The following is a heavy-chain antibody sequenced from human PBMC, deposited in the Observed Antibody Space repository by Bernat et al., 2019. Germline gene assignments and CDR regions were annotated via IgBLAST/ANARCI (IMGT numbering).Heavy chain of an antibody. J-gene: IGHJ4*02. CDR3: AKEFRRFTMRVVVLDY. D-gene: IGHD3-22*01. V-gene: IGHV3-30*18. Sequence: QVQLVESGGGVVQPGRSLRLSCAASGFTFSSYGMHWVRQAPGKGLEWVAVISYDGSNKYYADSVKGRFTISRDNSKNTLYLQMNSLRAEDTAVYYCAKEFRRFTMRVVVLDYWGQGTLVTVSS. CDR2: ISYDGSNK. CDR1: GFTFSSYG.